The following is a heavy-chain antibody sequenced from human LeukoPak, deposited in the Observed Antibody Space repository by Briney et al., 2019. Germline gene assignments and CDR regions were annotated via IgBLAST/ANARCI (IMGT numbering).Heavy chain of an antibody. CDR3: AKDYDYGFY. D-gene: IGHD4-17*01. J-gene: IGHJ4*02. V-gene: IGHV3-48*03. CDR2: ISNSGSTI. CDR1: GFTFSNYE. Sequence: GGSLRLSCAASGFTFSNYEMNWVRQAPGKGLEWVSYISNSGSTIYYADSVKGRFTISRDNAKNSLYLQMNSLRAEDTAVYYCAKDYDYGFYWGQGTLVTVSS.